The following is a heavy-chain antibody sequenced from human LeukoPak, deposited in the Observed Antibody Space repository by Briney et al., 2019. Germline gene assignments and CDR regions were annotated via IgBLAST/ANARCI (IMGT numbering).Heavy chain of an antibody. J-gene: IGHJ5*02. CDR1: GYTFTSYD. D-gene: IGHD3-22*01. V-gene: IGHV1-8*01. CDR2: MNPNSGNT. CDR3: ARSELRQTRWYYYDSSGPNWFDP. Sequence: ASVKVSCKASGYTFTSYDINWVRQATGQGLEWMGWMNPNSGNTGYAQKFQSRVTMTRNTSISTAYMELSSLRSEDTAVYYCARSELRQTRWYYYDSSGPNWFDPWGQGTLVTVSS.